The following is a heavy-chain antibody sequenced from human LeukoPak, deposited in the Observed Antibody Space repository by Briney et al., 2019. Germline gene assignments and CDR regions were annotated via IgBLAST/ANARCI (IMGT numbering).Heavy chain of an antibody. V-gene: IGHV3-23*01. CDR1: GFTFDDYA. CDR3: AKLRDILTGYFKTTHFDY. Sequence: GGSLRLSCAASGFTFDDYAMHWVRQAPGKGLEWVSAISGSGGSTYYADSVKGRFTISRDNSKNTLYLQMNSLRAEDTAVYYCAKLRDILTGYFKTTHFDYWGQGTLVTVSS. D-gene: IGHD3-9*01. CDR2: ISGSGGST. J-gene: IGHJ4*02.